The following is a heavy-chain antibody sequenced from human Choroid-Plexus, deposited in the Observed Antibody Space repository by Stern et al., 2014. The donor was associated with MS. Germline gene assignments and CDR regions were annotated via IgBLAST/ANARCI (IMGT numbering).Heavy chain of an antibody. CDR1: GFTFSNFG. J-gene: IGHJ4*02. D-gene: IGHD2-15*01. CDR2: ISYYGSDK. Sequence: VQLGQSGGGVAQPGRPLILSCAASGFTFSNFGMHWVRQAPGKGLGWVALISYYGSDKYYADSVKGRLTIFRDNSKNTLYMHMNSLRAEDTAVYYCAKDRQWSTYFFDYWGQGSLVTVSS. V-gene: IGHV3-30*18. CDR3: AKDRQWSTYFFDY.